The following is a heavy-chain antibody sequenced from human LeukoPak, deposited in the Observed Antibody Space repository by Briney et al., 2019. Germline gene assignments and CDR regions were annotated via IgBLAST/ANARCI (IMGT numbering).Heavy chain of an antibody. CDR3: ARGGVAGVYYFDY. CDR1: GYTFTSYY. D-gene: IGHD6-19*01. V-gene: IGHV1-46*01. Sequence: GASGKVSCKASGYTFTSYYMHWVRQAPGQGLEWMGIINPSGGSTNYAQKFQSRVTITRDMSKSTVYMELSSLRSEDTAVYYCARGGVAGVYYFDYWGQGTLVTVSS. CDR2: INPSGGST. J-gene: IGHJ4*02.